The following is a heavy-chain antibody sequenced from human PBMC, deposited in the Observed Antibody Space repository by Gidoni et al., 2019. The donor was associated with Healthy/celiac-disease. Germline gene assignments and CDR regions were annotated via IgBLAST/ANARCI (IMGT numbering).Heavy chain of an antibody. D-gene: IGHD7-27*01. CDR1: GGSISSSNYY. V-gene: IGHV4-39*01. Sequence: QLQLQESGPGLVKPSETLSLTCTVSGGSISSSNYYWGWIRQPPGKGLEWIGSIYYSGSTYYNPSLKSRVTISVDTSKNQFSLKLSSVTAADTAVYYCARRILWGSTDYWGQGTLVTVSS. CDR2: IYYSGST. J-gene: IGHJ4*02. CDR3: ARRILWGSTDY.